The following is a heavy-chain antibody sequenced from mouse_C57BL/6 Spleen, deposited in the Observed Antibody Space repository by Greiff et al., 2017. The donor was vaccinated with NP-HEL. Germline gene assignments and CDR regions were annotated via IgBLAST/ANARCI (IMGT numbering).Heavy chain of an antibody. CDR2: INPGSGGT. CDR1: GYAFTNYL. Sequence: VQLQQSGAELVRPGTSVKVSCKASGYAFTNYLIEWVKQRPGQGLEWIGVINPGSGGTNYNEKFKGKATLTADKSSSTAYMQLSSLTSEDSAVYFCATTMVNAMDYWGQGTSVTVSS. CDR3: ATTMVNAMDY. J-gene: IGHJ4*01. V-gene: IGHV1-54*01. D-gene: IGHD2-1*01.